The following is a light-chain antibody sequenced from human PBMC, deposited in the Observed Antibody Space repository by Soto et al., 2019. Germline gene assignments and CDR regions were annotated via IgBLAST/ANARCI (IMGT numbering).Light chain of an antibody. CDR3: QKFNKWHWT. J-gene: IGKJ1*01. CDR2: GAS. Sequence: ETVMTQSPATLSVSPGGRATLSCRASQSISDTLAWYQHKPGQAPRLLIYGASARATDFPARFSGSGSGKDFNLTISSLPSEDFAVYYCQKFNKWHWTFGQGTKVDIK. CDR1: QSISDT. V-gene: IGKV3-15*01.